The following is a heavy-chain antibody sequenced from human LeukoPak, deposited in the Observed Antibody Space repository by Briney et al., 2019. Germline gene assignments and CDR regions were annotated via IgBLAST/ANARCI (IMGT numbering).Heavy chain of an antibody. CDR3: ARDMARGSKGTFDI. J-gene: IGHJ3*02. D-gene: IGHD1-26*01. CDR2: IKQDGSEK. CDR1: GFTFSSYW. Sequence: GGSLRLSCAASGFTFSSYWMSWVRQAPGKGLEWVANIKQDGSEKYYVDSVKGRFTISRDNAKNSLYLQMNSLRAEDTAVYYCARDMARGSKGTFDIWGQGTMVTVSS. V-gene: IGHV3-7*01.